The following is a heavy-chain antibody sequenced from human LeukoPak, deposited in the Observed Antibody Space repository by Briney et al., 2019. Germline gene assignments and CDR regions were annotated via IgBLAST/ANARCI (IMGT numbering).Heavy chain of an antibody. CDR1: GFTFSSYG. Sequence: PGGSLRLSCAASGFTFSSYGMHWVRQAPGKGLEWVAFIRYDGSNKYYADSVKGRFTISRDNSKNTLYLQMNSLRAEDTAVYYCARDFFLERVIAAGHIPDFDYWGQGTLVTVSS. V-gene: IGHV3-30*02. D-gene: IGHD6-13*01. J-gene: IGHJ4*02. CDR2: IRYDGSNK. CDR3: ARDFFLERVIAAGHIPDFDY.